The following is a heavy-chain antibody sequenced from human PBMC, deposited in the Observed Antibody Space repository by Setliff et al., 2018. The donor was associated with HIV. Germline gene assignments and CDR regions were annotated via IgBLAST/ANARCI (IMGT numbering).Heavy chain of an antibody. J-gene: IGHJ4*02. CDR2: ISSSSYYI. CDR1: GFTFSSYT. Sequence: LRLSCAASGFTFSSYTMNWVRQAPGKGLEWVSSISSSSYYIYYADSVKGRFTISRDNAKNSLFLQMNSLRAEDTAGYYCASIELAAMVPVDYWGQGTLVTVSS. CDR3: ASIELAAMVPVDY. V-gene: IGHV3-21*01. D-gene: IGHD5-18*01.